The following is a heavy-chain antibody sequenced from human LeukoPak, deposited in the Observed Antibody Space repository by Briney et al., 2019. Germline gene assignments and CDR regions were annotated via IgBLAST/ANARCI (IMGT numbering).Heavy chain of an antibody. CDR3: AKVQSDYYDSSVYYGLDY. J-gene: IGHJ4*02. D-gene: IGHD3-22*01. CDR2: ISGSGDST. V-gene: IGHV3-23*01. Sequence: GGSLRLSCAASGFTFSSYGMSWVRQAPGKGLEWVSAISGSGDSTYYADSVKGRFTISRDNSKNTVYLQMNSLRAEDTAVYYCAKVQSDYYDSSVYYGLDYWGQGTLVTVSS. CDR1: GFTFSSYG.